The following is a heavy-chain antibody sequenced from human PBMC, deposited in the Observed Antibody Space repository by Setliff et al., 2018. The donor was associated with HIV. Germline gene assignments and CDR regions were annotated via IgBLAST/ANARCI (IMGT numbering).Heavy chain of an antibody. D-gene: IGHD6-13*01. Sequence: PGGSLRLSCAASGFTFSDYYMSWIRQAPGKGLEWVSYISSSGSTIYYADSVKGRFTISRDNAKNSLYLQMNSLRAEDTAVYYCARVAFRQLVQDYYYMDVWGKGTTVTVSS. CDR2: ISSSGSTI. CDR3: ARVAFRQLVQDYYYMDV. V-gene: IGHV3-11*01. J-gene: IGHJ6*03. CDR1: GFTFSDYY.